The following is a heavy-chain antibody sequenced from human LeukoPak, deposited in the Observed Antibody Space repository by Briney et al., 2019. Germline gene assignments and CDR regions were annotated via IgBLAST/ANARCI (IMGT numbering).Heavy chain of an antibody. CDR3: ARGGAARLHFQN. Sequence: PTETLSLTCTVSGGSISTYYWNWIRQPPGKGLEWIGYIYHSGSTNYNPSLQSRVTISVDTSKNQFSLNLNSVTAADTAVYYCARGGAARLHFQNWGQGTLVTVSS. D-gene: IGHD6-6*01. J-gene: IGHJ1*01. V-gene: IGHV4-59*01. CDR1: GGSISTYY. CDR2: IYHSGST.